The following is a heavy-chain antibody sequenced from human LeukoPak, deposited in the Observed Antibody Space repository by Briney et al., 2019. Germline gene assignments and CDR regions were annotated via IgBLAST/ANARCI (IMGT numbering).Heavy chain of an antibody. V-gene: IGHV4-30-4*08. CDR2: IYYSGST. D-gene: IGHD4-17*01. CDR1: GGSISSGGYY. J-gene: IGHJ4*02. Sequence: SQTLSLTCTVSGGSISSGGYYWSWIRQHPGKGLEWIGYIYYSGSTYYNPSLKSRVTISVDTPKNQFSLKLSSVTAADTAVYYCARAQDMTTVDYWGQGTLVTVSS. CDR3: ARAQDMTTVDY.